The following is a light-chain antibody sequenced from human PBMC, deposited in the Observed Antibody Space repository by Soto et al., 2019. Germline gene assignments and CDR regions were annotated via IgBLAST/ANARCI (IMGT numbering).Light chain of an antibody. CDR2: GAI. J-gene: IGKJ1*01. Sequence: IVLTQSPGTLSLSPGQRGTLSCRASQNIRSNYVAWFQQKPGQPPRLLIYGAINRASGIPDRFSGSGSGTEFTLTISSLQSEDFAVYYCQQYNNWPRRTFGQGTKVDI. CDR1: QNIRSN. CDR3: QQYNNWPRRT. V-gene: IGKV3D-15*01.